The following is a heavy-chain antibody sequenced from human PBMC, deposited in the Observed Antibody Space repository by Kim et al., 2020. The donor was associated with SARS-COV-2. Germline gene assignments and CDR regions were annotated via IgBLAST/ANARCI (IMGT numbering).Heavy chain of an antibody. V-gene: IGHV5-10-1*01. J-gene: IGHJ6*02. Sequence: GESLKISCKGSGYSFTSYWISWVRQMPGKGLEWMGRIDPSDSYTNYSPSFQGHVTISADKSISTAYLQWSSLKASDTAMYYCARRRKNGDYVLSYYGMDVWGQGTTVTVSS. D-gene: IGHD4-17*01. CDR3: ARRRKNGDYVLSYYGMDV. CDR2: IDPSDSYT. CDR1: GYSFTSYW.